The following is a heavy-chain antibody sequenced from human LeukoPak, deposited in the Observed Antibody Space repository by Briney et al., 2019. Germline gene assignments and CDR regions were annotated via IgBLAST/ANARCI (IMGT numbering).Heavy chain of an antibody. Sequence: ASVKVSCKASGYTFTGYYMHWVRQAPGQGLEWMGWINPNSGGTNYAQKFQGRVTMTRDTSISTAYMELSRLRSDDTAVYYCAREIRDYGSGSYCNAFGYWGQGTLVTVSS. J-gene: IGHJ4*02. V-gene: IGHV1-2*02. CDR2: INPNSGGT. CDR3: AREIRDYGSGSYCNAFGY. CDR1: GYTFTGYY. D-gene: IGHD3-10*01.